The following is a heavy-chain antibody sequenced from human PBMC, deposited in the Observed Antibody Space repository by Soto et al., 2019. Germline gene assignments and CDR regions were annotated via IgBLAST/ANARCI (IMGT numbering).Heavy chain of an antibody. V-gene: IGHV3-23*01. CDR3: AKKLYSGTYYDLES. CDR1: GFIFKDYA. J-gene: IGHJ1*01. D-gene: IGHD1-26*01. CDR2: MSESGDVI. Sequence: EVHLLVSGGGLVQPGGSLRLSCTGSGFIFKDYAMTWVRQGPGKGLEWVSTMSESGDVISYRDSVKGSFTMSRDMSNSTLYLEMNGLRAEDTAMYYCAKKLYSGTYYDLESWGPGTLVTVSS.